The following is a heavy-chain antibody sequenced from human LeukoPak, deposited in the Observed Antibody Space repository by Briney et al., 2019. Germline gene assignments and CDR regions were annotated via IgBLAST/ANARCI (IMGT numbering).Heavy chain of an antibody. D-gene: IGHD3-3*01. Sequence: GGSLRLSCAASGFTVGSNYMSWVRQAPGKGLEWVSVIYSGGSTYYADSVKGRFTISRDNSKNTLYLQMNSLRAEDTAVYYCARGGGRYYDFWTPGGFDYWGQGTLVTVSS. CDR3: ARGGGRYYDFWTPGGFDY. V-gene: IGHV3-53*01. CDR1: GFTVGSNY. CDR2: IYSGGST. J-gene: IGHJ4*02.